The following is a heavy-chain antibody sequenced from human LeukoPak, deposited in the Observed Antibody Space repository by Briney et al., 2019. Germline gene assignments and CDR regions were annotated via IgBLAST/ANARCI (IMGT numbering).Heavy chain of an antibody. Sequence: GGSLRLSCAASGFTFSDYYMSWIRQAPGKGLEWVSYISSSGSTIYYADSVKGRFTISRDNAKTSLYLQMNSLRAEDTAVYYCASRHITGTTGYWGQGTLVTVSS. CDR1: GFTFSDYY. V-gene: IGHV3-11*04. CDR3: ASRHITGTTGY. J-gene: IGHJ4*02. D-gene: IGHD1-7*01. CDR2: ISSSGSTI.